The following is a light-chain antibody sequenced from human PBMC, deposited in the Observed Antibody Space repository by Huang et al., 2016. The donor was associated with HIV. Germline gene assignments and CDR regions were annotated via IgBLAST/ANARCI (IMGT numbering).Light chain of an antibody. CDR1: QSISSS. Sequence: IQMTQSPSSLSVSVGDRVTITCRASQSISSSLNWYQQKPGKAPKLLIYAASTLQSGVPSRFSGSGSGTGFALTISSPQPEDFATYYCQQSYSTPYTFGQGTKLEIK. CDR3: QQSYSTPYT. CDR2: AAS. J-gene: IGKJ2*01. V-gene: IGKV1-39*01.